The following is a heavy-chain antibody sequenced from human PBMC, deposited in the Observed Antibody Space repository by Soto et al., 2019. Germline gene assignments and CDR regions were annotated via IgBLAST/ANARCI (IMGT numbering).Heavy chain of an antibody. CDR2: ITAYNGNT. Sequence: QVQLVQSGAEVKKPGASVKVSCKASGYTFSSYGISWVRRAPGQGLEWMGWITAYNGNTNYAQKLQGRVTMTTDTSTRTAYMGLRSLSSDDTAVYYCAQYSYGLPAGYWGQGTLVTVSS. V-gene: IGHV1-18*01. CDR1: GYTFSSYG. J-gene: IGHJ4*02. D-gene: IGHD5-18*01. CDR3: AQYSYGLPAGY.